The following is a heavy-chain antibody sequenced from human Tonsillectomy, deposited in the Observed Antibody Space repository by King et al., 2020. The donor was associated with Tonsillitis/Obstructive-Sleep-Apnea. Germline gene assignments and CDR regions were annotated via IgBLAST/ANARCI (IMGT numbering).Heavy chain of an antibody. J-gene: IGHJ4*02. Sequence: QLQESGPGLVKPSETLSLTCTVSGGSISSYYWSWLRQPPGKGLEWIGYIYYSGSTNYNPSLKSRVTISVDTSKNQFSLKLSSVTAADTAVYYCARHLGHYDFWSGYLWEFDYWGQGTLVTVSS. CDR2: IYYSGST. D-gene: IGHD3-3*01. V-gene: IGHV4-59*08. CDR3: ARHLGHYDFWSGYLWEFDY. CDR1: GGSISSYY.